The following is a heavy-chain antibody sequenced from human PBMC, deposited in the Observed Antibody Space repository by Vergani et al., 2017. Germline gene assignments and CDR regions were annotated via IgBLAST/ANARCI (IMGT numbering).Heavy chain of an antibody. CDR3: ARSVDTAMVPPL. CDR2: ISSSRSYI. CDR1: GFTFSSYS. J-gene: IGHJ4*02. Sequence: EVQLVESGGGLVKPGGSLRLSCAASGFTFSSYSMNWVRQAPGKGLEWVSSISSSRSYIYYADSVKGRFTIYRDNAKNSLYLQMNSLRAEDTAVYYCARSVDTAMVPPLWGQGTLVTVSS. V-gene: IGHV3-21*01. D-gene: IGHD5-18*01.